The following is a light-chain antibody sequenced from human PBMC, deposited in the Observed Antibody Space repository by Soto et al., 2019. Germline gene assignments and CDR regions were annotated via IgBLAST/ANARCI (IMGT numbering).Light chain of an antibody. J-gene: IGLJ2*01. Sequence: QSVLTQPPSASGTPGQRVTISCSGSSSNIGGNTVNWYQKVPGAAPKLIIFSNSQRPSGVPDRYSGSKSGTSASLAIGGLQSEDEADYYCSTWDDILNGPLFGGGTKVTVL. CDR3: STWDDILNGPL. V-gene: IGLV1-44*01. CDR2: SNS. CDR1: SSNIGGNT.